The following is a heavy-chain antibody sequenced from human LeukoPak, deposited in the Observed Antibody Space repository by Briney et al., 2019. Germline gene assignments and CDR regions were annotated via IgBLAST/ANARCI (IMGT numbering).Heavy chain of an antibody. D-gene: IGHD5-24*01. CDR2: FYPEDGET. Sequence: LGASVKVSCKVSGYTLTQISMHWVRQAPGKGLEWKGGFYPEDGETIYAEKFQGRVTMSEDISTDTAYMELSSLRSEDTAVYYCATNPGWLQSYWYFDLWGRGTLVTVSS. V-gene: IGHV1-24*01. J-gene: IGHJ2*01. CDR1: GYTLTQIS. CDR3: ATNPGWLQSYWYFDL.